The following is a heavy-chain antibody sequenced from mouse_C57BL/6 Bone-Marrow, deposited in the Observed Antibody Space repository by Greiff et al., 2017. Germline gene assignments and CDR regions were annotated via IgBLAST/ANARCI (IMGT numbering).Heavy chain of an antibody. CDR3: ARDAMDY. Sequence: EVKVVESGGGLVQPGGSLKLSCAASGFTFSDYGMAWVRQAPRKGPEWVAYISNLAYSIYYADTVTGRFTISRENAKNTLYLEMSSLRSEDTAMYYCARDAMDYWGQGTSVTVSS. V-gene: IGHV5-15*01. J-gene: IGHJ4*01. CDR1: GFTFSDYG. CDR2: ISNLAYSI.